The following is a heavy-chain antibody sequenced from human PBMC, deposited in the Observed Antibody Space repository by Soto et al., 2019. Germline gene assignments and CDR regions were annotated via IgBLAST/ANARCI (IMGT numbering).Heavy chain of an antibody. CDR3: ARERPDGARLDP. Sequence: SETLSLTCTVSGGSISSYYWSWIRQPPGKGLEWIGYIYYSGSTYYNPSLKSRVTISVDTSKNQFSLRLSSVTAADTAVYYCARERPDGARLDPWGQGTLVTVSS. J-gene: IGHJ5*02. CDR2: IYYSGST. V-gene: IGHV4-30-4*01. D-gene: IGHD6-6*01. CDR1: GGSISSYY.